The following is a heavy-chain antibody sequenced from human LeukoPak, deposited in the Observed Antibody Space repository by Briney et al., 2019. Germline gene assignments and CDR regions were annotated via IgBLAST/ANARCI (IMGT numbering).Heavy chain of an antibody. Sequence: AGGSLRLSCAASGFTFSSYGMHWVRQAPGKRLEWVAVIWYDGSNKYYADSVKGRFTISRDNSKNTLYLQMNSLRAEDTAVYYCARDHYCSSTSCYGGPGYYYGMDVWGQGTTVTVSS. J-gene: IGHJ6*02. V-gene: IGHV3-33*01. CDR2: IWYDGSNK. D-gene: IGHD2-2*01. CDR1: GFTFSSYG. CDR3: ARDHYCSSTSCYGGPGYYYGMDV.